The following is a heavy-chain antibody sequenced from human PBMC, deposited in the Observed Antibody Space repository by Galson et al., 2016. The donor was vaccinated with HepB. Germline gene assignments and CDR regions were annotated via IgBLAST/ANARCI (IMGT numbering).Heavy chain of an antibody. V-gene: IGHV3-23*01. D-gene: IGHD5-24*01. CDR1: GFSFSTCA. CDR2: ISGSGAAT. J-gene: IGHJ4*02. Sequence: SLRLSCAASGFSFSTCAMTWVRQAPGKGLEWVAAISGSGAATYYADPVQGRFSISRDNAKNTLDLQMSSLRVDDTAVYFCAKDLRDGTYYLDYWGQGTLVTVSS. CDR3: AKDLRDGTYYLDY.